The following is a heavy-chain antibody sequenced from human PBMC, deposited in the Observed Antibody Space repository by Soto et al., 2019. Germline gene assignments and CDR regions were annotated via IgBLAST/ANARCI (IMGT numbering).Heavy chain of an antibody. CDR2: ISYDGSNK. V-gene: IGHV3-30*18. J-gene: IGHJ4*02. Sequence: LRLSCAASGFTFSSYGMHWVRQAPGKGLEWVAVISYDGSNKYYADSVKGRFTISRDNSKNTLYLQMNSLRAEDTAVYYCAKDPQGSGYYYFDYWGQGTLVTVSS. D-gene: IGHD3-22*01. CDR1: GFTFSSYG. CDR3: AKDPQGSGYYYFDY.